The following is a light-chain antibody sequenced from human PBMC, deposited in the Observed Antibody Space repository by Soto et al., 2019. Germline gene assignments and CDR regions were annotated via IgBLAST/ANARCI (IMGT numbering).Light chain of an antibody. CDR1: QSISNW. V-gene: IGKV1-5*01. CDR2: DAS. CDR3: QQYNSYSGT. J-gene: IGKJ1*01. Sequence: DIQMTQSPSTLSASVGDRVTITCRASQSISNWLAWYQQEPGKVPKLLIYDASNLEGGVPSRFSGSGSGTEFTLTISSLQPDDFATYYCQQYNSYSGTFGQGTKV.